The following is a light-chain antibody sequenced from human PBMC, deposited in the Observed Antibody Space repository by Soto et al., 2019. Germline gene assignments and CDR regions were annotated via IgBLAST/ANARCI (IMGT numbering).Light chain of an antibody. J-gene: IGKJ1*01. Sequence: DIQMTQSPSSLSASVGDRVTITCRASQSISSYLNWYQQKPGKAPKLLIYAASSLQSGVPSRFSGSGSGTEFTLTISSLQPEDFATYYCQQSYGTPWTFGQGTKVEIK. CDR2: AAS. V-gene: IGKV1-39*01. CDR3: QQSYGTPWT. CDR1: QSISSY.